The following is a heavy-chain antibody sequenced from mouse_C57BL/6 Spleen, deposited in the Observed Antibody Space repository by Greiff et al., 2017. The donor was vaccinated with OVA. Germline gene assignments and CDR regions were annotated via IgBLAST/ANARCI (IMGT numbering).Heavy chain of an antibody. V-gene: IGHV1-55*01. D-gene: IGHD1-1*01. CDR1: GYTFTSYW. Sequence: VQLQQPGAELEKPGASVKMSCKASGYTFTSYWITWVKQRPGQGLEWIGDIYPGSGSTNYNEKFKSKATLTVDTSSSTAYMQLSSLTSEDSAVYYCARYYGSSSWFAYWGQGTLVTVSA. CDR2: IYPGSGST. J-gene: IGHJ3*01. CDR3: ARYYGSSSWFAY.